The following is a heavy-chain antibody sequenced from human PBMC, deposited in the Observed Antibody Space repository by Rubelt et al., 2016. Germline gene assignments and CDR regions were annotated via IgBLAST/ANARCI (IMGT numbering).Heavy chain of an antibody. D-gene: IGHD3-22*01. Sequence: QVQLVQSGAEVKKPGSSVKVSCKASGGTFSSYAISWVRQAPGQGLEWMGSIIPNSGGTNYAQKFQGRVTMTRDTSISTAYMELSRLRSDDTAVYYCARFAIGGHSSGYLFDYWGQGTLVTVSS. V-gene: IGHV1-2*02. CDR3: ARFAIGGHSSGYLFDY. CDR1: GGTFSSYA. CDR2: IIPNSGGT. J-gene: IGHJ4*02.